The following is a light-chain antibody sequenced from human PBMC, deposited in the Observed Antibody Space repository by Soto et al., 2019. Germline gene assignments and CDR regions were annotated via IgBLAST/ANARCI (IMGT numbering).Light chain of an antibody. Sequence: EFVLTQSPGTLSLSPGERATLSCRASQSLANSFIAWYQQKPGQAPRLLIYDTSSRASGIPDRFSGSGSGTDFTLTISSLQTEDFTVYSCLQYHNLWAFGPGTKVEIX. V-gene: IGKV3-20*01. CDR3: LQYHNLWA. CDR1: QSLANSF. CDR2: DTS. J-gene: IGKJ1*01.